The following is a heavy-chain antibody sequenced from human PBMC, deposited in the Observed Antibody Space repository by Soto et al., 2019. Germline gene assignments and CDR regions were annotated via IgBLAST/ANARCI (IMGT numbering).Heavy chain of an antibody. V-gene: IGHV3-23*01. CDR3: AKMDGSSRRGVDY. CDR2: ISGSGGST. CDR1: GLTFSSYA. D-gene: IGHD2-2*03. J-gene: IGHJ4*02. Sequence: GGSLRLSCAASGLTFSSYAMNWVRQAPGKGLEWVSGISGSGGSTYYADSVKGRFTISRDNSKNTLYLQMNSLRAEDTAVYYCAKMDGSSRRGVDYWGQGTLVTVSS.